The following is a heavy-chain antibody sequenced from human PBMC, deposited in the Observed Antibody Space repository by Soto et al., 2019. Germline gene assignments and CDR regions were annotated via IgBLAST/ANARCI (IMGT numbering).Heavy chain of an antibody. V-gene: IGHV1-18*01. CDR3: ARDHYYDSGGYPNWFDP. CDR2: ISAYNGNT. CDR1: GYTFTSYG. J-gene: IGHJ5*02. D-gene: IGHD3-22*01. Sequence: ASVKVSCKASGYTFTSYGISWVRQAPGQGLEWMGWISAYNGNTNYAQKLQGRVTMTTDTSTSTAYMELRSLRSDDTAVYYCARDHYYDSGGYPNWFDPWGQGTLVTVSS.